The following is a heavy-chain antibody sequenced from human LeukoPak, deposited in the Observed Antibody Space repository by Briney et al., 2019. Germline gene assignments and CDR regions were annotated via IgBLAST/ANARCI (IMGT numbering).Heavy chain of an antibody. Sequence: ASVNVSCKASGYTFTSYDINWARQATGQGLEWMGWMNPNSGNTGYAQKFQGRVTMTRNTSISTAYMELSSLRSEDTAVYYCASRTPAKQKAYSSGWGGHGFDPWGQGTLVTVSS. J-gene: IGHJ5*02. CDR3: ASRTPAKQKAYSSGWGGHGFDP. CDR2: MNPNSGNT. D-gene: IGHD6-19*01. V-gene: IGHV1-8*01. CDR1: GYTFTSYD.